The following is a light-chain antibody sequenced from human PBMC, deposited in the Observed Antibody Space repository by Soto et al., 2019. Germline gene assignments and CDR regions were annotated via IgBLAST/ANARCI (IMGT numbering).Light chain of an antibody. Sequence: QSVLTQPPSASGTPGQRVTISCSGSSSNIGSNTVNWDQQLPGTAPKLLIYSNNQRPSGVPDRFSGSKSGTSASLAISGLQSEDEADYYCAAWDDSLNGFYVFGTGTKLTVL. V-gene: IGLV1-44*01. CDR1: SSNIGSNT. CDR3: AAWDDSLNGFYV. J-gene: IGLJ1*01. CDR2: SNN.